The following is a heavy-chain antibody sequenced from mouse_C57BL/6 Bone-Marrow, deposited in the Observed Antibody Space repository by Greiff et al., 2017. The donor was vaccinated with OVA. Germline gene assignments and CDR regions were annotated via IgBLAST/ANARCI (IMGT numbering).Heavy chain of an antibody. CDR2: IWSGGST. J-gene: IGHJ1*03. V-gene: IGHV2-2*01. D-gene: IGHD2-12*01. Sequence: VQVVESGPGLVQPSQSLSITCTVSGFSLTSYGVHWVRQSPGKGLEWLGVIWSGGSTDYNAAFISRLSISKDNSKSQVFFKMNSLQADDTAIYYCARNFRYYTNWYFDVWGTGTTVTVSS. CDR3: ARNFRYYTNWYFDV. CDR1: GFSLTSYG.